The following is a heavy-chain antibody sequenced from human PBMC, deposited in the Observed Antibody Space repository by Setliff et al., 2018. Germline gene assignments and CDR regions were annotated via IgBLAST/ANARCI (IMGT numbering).Heavy chain of an antibody. D-gene: IGHD6-13*01. J-gene: IGHJ4*02. CDR2: IIPIFGTA. Sequence: GASVKVSCKASGGTFSGYAISWVRQAPGQGLEWMGGIIPIFGTANYAQKFQGRVTITADESTSTAYMELSNLRSEDTAVYYCARVQQLGTFDYWGQGTLVTVSS. V-gene: IGHV1-69*13. CDR3: ARVQQLGTFDY. CDR1: GGTFSGYA.